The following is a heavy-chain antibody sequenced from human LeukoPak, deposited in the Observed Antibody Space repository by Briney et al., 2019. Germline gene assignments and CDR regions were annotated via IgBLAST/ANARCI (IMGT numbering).Heavy chain of an antibody. CDR3: ARLTVTTDGYYCDGMDV. J-gene: IGHJ6*02. CDR2: IYYSGST. D-gene: IGHD4-17*01. CDR1: GGSISSYY. Sequence: SETLSLTCTVSGGSISSYYWSWIRQPPGKGLEWIGYIYYSGSTNYNPSLKSRVTISVDTSKNQFSLKLSSVTAADTAVYYCARLTVTTDGYYCDGMDVWGQGATVTVSS. V-gene: IGHV4-59*08.